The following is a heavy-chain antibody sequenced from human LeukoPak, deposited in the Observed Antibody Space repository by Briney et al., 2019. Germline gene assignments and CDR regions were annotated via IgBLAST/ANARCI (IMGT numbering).Heavy chain of an antibody. D-gene: IGHD2-2*01. CDR1: GYTFGNYG. J-gene: IGHJ4*02. Sequence: GGSLRLSCAASGYTFGNYGVNWVRQAPGKGLEWVSYISSSGDIQYADSVKGRFTISRDNAKNSLYLQMNSLRDEDTAVYYCARAYCSSTSCYGFYLDHWGQGTLVSVSS. V-gene: IGHV3-48*02. CDR2: ISSSGDI. CDR3: ARAYCSSTSCYGFYLDH.